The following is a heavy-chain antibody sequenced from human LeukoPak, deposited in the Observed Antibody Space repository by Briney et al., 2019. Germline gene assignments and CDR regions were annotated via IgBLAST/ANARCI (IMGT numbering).Heavy chain of an antibody. Sequence: GGSLRPSCAASGFTFSSYGMHWVRQAPGKGLEWVAVIWYDGSNKYYADSVKGRFTISRDNSKNTLYLQMNSLRAEDTAVYYCARGPYGSGSYSWFDPWGQGTLVTVSS. D-gene: IGHD3-10*01. V-gene: IGHV3-33*01. CDR1: GFTFSSYG. J-gene: IGHJ5*02. CDR3: ARGPYGSGSYSWFDP. CDR2: IWYDGSNK.